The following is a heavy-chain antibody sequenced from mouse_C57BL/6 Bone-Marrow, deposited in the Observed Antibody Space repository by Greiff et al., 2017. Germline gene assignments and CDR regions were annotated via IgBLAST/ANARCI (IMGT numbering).Heavy chain of an antibody. V-gene: IGHV5-15*01. CDR2: ISNLAYSI. J-gene: IGHJ4*01. Sequence: EVNLVESGGGLVQPGGSLKLSCAASGFTFSDYGMAWVRQAPRKGPEWVAFISNLAYSIYYADTVTGRFTISRENAKNTLYLEMSSLRSEDTAMYYCARQGGNYLYAMDYWGQGTSVTVSS. CDR3: ARQGGNYLYAMDY. CDR1: GFTFSDYG. D-gene: IGHD2-1*01.